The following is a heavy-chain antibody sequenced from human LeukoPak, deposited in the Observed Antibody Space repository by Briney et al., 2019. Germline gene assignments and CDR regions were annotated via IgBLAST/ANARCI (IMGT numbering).Heavy chain of an antibody. V-gene: IGHV3-23*01. J-gene: IGHJ4*02. CDR1: GFTFSDYA. CDR3: AKVSAKSGIAAAGVYFDY. Sequence: GGSLRLSCAASGFTFSDYAMSWVRQAPGKGLEWVSAISGSGGSTYYADSVKGRFTISRDNSKNTLYLQMNSLRAEDTAVYYCAKVSAKSGIAAAGVYFDYWGQGTLVTVSS. D-gene: IGHD6-13*01. CDR2: ISGSGGST.